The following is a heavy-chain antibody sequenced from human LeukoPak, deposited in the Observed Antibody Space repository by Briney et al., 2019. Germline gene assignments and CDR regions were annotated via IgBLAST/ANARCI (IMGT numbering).Heavy chain of an antibody. CDR1: GLTFGEYA. Sequence: GGSLRLSCTASGLTFGEYAMSWVRQAPGKGLEWVGVIRSKAYGGTTEYAASVKGRFTISRDDSKSIAYLQMNSLKSEDTAVYHCLYYYDSRGYYLPDHWGQGTLVTVSS. CDR3: LYYYDSRGYYLPDH. D-gene: IGHD3-22*01. V-gene: IGHV3-49*04. J-gene: IGHJ4*02. CDR2: IRSKAYGGTT.